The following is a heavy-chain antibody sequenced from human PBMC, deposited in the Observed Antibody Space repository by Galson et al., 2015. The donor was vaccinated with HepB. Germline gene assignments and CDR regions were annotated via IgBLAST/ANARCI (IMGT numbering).Heavy chain of an antibody. CDR1: GFTFSSYA. V-gene: IGHV3-23*01. J-gene: IGHJ4*02. CDR2: ISGSGGST. Sequence: LRLSCAASGFTFSSYAMSWVRQAPGKGLEWVSVISGSGGSTSYADSVKGRFTISRDNSKNTLYLQMNSLRAEDTAIYYCAKDGDYGDYRFDYWGQGTLVTVSS. CDR3: AKDGDYGDYRFDY. D-gene: IGHD4-17*01.